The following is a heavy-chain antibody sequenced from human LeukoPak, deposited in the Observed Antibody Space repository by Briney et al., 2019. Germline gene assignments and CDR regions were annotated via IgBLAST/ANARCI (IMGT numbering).Heavy chain of an antibody. CDR2: IYYSGST. CDR1: GGSISSSSYY. D-gene: IGHD5-18*01. Sequence: SETLSLTCTVSGGSISSSSYYWGWIRQPPGKGLEWIGSIYYSGSTYYNPSLKSRVTISVDTSKNQFSLKLSSVTAADTAVYYCASLKYSYGYFDYWGQGTLVTVSS. CDR3: ASLKYSYGYFDY. J-gene: IGHJ4*02. V-gene: IGHV4-39*01.